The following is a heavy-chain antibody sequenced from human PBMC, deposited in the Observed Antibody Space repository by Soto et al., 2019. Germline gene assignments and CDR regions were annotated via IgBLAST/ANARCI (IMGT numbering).Heavy chain of an antibody. D-gene: IGHD3-10*01. Sequence: SVKVSCKASGGTFSSYAISWVRQAPGQGLEWMGGIIPIFGTANYAQKFQGRVTITADESTSTAYMELSSLRSEDTAVYYCARVGGSPGYYYDGMEVWGKETTVIFSS. CDR2: IIPIFGTA. CDR1: GGTFSSYA. V-gene: IGHV1-69*13. J-gene: IGHJ6*04. CDR3: ARVGGSPGYYYDGMEV.